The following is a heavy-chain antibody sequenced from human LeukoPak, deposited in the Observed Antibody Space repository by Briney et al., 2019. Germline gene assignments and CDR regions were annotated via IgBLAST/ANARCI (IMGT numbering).Heavy chain of an antibody. Sequence: GRSLRLSCAASRFTFSSYGMHWVRQAPGKGLEWVAVIWYDGSNKYYADSVKGRFTISRDNSKNTLYLQMNSLRAEDTAVYYCARSYTYGYGYFDYWGQGTLVTVSS. J-gene: IGHJ4*02. CDR1: RFTFSSYG. CDR2: IWYDGSNK. V-gene: IGHV3-33*01. D-gene: IGHD5-18*01. CDR3: ARSYTYGYGYFDY.